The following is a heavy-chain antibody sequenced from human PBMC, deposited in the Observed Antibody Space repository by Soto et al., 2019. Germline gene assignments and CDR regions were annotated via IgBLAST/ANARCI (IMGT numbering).Heavy chain of an antibody. V-gene: IGHV1-46*01. J-gene: IGHJ3*02. CDR1: VYTFTGYY. CDR3: ARDAERWLQFIAEMSRFSAFDI. Sequence: ASVQVSCKASVYTFTGYYMHWVRQAPEQGLEWMGIINPSGGSTSYAQKFQGRVTMTRDTSTSTVYMELSSLRSEDTAVYYCARDAERWLQFIAEMSRFSAFDIWGQGTMVTVSS. CDR2: INPSGGST. D-gene: IGHD5-12*01.